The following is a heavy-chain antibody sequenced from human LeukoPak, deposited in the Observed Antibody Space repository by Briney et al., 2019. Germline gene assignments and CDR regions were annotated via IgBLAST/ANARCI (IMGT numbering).Heavy chain of an antibody. Sequence: PSETLSLTCTVSGGSISSGGYCWSWIRQHPGTGLEWIGYIYYSGSTYYNPSLKSRVTISVDTSKNQFSLKLSSVTAADTAVYYCARSKRYSHYYGMDVWGQGTTVTVSS. CDR3: ARSKRYSHYYGMDV. V-gene: IGHV4-31*03. CDR2: IYYSGST. J-gene: IGHJ6*02. CDR1: GGSISSGGYC. D-gene: IGHD3-9*01.